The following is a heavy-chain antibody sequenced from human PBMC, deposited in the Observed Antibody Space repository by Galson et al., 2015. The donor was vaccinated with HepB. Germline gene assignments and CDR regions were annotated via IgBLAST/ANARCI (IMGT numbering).Heavy chain of an antibody. V-gene: IGHV3-74*01. CDR2: INSDGTST. J-gene: IGHJ4*02. CDR3: VRGPYGSSSRGDY. D-gene: IGHD6-6*01. Sequence: SLRLSCAASGFTFRSHWVHWVRQAPGKGLVWVSRINSDGTSTSYADSVKGRFTISRDNTKDTLYLQMNSLRAEDTALYYCVRGPYGSSSRGDYWGQGTLVTVSS. CDR1: GFTFRSHW.